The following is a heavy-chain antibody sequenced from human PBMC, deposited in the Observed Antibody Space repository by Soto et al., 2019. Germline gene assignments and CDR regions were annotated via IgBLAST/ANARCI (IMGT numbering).Heavy chain of an antibody. J-gene: IGHJ4*02. CDR1: GFTFSSYA. D-gene: IGHD3-3*01. Sequence: GGSLRLSCAASGFTFSSYAMSWVRQAPGKGLEWVSAISGSGGSTYYAYSVKGRFTIARDNSKNTLYLQMNSLRAEDTAVYYCAKHLVGDCGVVPSDYWGQGTLVTVSS. CDR3: AKHLVGDCGVVPSDY. V-gene: IGHV3-23*01. CDR2: ISGSGGST.